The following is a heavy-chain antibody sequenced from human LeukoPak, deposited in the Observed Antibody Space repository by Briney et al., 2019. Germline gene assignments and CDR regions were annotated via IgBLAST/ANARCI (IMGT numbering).Heavy chain of an antibody. CDR2: INNDRSST. Sequence: PGGSLRLSCGASGFTFSSYWTHWVRQAPGKGLVWVSRINNDRSSTSYADSVQGRFTISRDNAKNTLYLQMNSLRAEDTAVYYCAREALYDFWSGYPLNYYYYYMDVWGKGTTVTVSS. J-gene: IGHJ6*03. D-gene: IGHD3-3*01. CDR1: GFTFSSYW. CDR3: AREALYDFWSGYPLNYYYYYMDV. V-gene: IGHV3-74*01.